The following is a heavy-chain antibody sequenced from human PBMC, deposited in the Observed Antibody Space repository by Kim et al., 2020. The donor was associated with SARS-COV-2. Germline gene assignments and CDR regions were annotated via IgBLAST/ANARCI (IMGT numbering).Heavy chain of an antibody. D-gene: IGHD4-4*01. V-gene: IGHV3-30*18. CDR2: ISYDGSNK. Sequence: GGSLRLSCAASGFTFSRHGMHWVRQAPGKGLEWVVVISYDGSNKYHADSVKGRLTISRDNSKNTLYLQVNSLRAEDTAVYYCAKDLRDYSTRIDYWGQGTLVTVFS. CDR3: AKDLRDYSTRIDY. J-gene: IGHJ4*02. CDR1: GFTFSRHG.